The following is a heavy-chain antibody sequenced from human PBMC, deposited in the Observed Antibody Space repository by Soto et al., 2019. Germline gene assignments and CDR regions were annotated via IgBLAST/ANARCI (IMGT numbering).Heavy chain of an antibody. D-gene: IGHD3-9*01. CDR1: GYNFPNYW. CDR3: ARHSQLRYNRLSNWLDP. J-gene: IGHJ5*02. V-gene: IGHV5-51*01. Sequence: GESLKISCKGFGYNFPNYWIAWVRQMPGKGLEWMGIIYPGDSDTRYSPSFQGQVTISADKDISTAYLQWNSLKASDTAMYFCARHSQLRYNRLSNWLDPWGQGTLVTVS. CDR2: IYPGDSDT.